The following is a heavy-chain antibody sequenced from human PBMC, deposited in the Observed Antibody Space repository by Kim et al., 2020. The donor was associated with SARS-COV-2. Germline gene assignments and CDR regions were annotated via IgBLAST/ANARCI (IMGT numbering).Heavy chain of an antibody. CDR3: AKEGIAAAGYWYFDL. Sequence: DSVTGRFTFSRDNSKNTLFLQMNSLRVEDTAVYYCAKEGIAAAGYWYFDLWGRGTLVTVSS. J-gene: IGHJ2*01. V-gene: IGHV3-23*01. D-gene: IGHD6-13*01.